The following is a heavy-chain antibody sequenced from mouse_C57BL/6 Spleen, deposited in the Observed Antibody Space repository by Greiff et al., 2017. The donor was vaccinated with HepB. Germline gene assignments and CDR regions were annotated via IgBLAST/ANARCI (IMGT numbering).Heavy chain of an antibody. CDR1: GYTFTSYW. CDR2: INPSSGYT. Sequence: QVQLQQSGAELAKPGASVKLSCKASGYTFTSYWMHWVKQRPGQGLEWIVYINPSSGYTKYNQKFKDKATLTADKSSSTAYMQLSSLTYEDSAVYYCAVITTVVGGYFDYWGQGTTLTVSS. J-gene: IGHJ2*01. CDR3: AVITTVVGGYFDY. V-gene: IGHV1-7*01. D-gene: IGHD1-1*01.